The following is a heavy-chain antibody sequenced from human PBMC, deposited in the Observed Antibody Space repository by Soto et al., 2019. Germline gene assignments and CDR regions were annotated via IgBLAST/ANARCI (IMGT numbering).Heavy chain of an antibody. J-gene: IGHJ4*02. CDR1: GVTFTRQD. D-gene: IGHD2-8*01. V-gene: IGHV1-69*13. CDR3: ATIVRRQGCSIDY. Sequence: SVKVSCKASGVTFTRQDMRWVRQAPGQGLEWMGGIIPIFGTPQYAEKFQDRVTITADESTSTAYMELSSLTSEDTAVYYCATIVRRQGCSIDYWGQGTLVTVSS. CDR2: IIPIFGTP.